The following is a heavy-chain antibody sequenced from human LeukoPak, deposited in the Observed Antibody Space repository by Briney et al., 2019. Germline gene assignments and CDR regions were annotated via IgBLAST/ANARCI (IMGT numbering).Heavy chain of an antibody. Sequence: SETLSLTCAVSGDSISSPYYWAWIRQPPGKGLECIGYIYYSGDTNYNPSLKSRVSMSLDTSKNQLSLKLSSVTAADTAVYYCARHYNYDSGGDPFDFWGQGTLVTVSS. D-gene: IGHD3-22*01. CDR1: GDSISSPYY. CDR3: ARHYNYDSGGDPFDF. J-gene: IGHJ4*02. CDR2: IYYSGDT. V-gene: IGHV4-59*08.